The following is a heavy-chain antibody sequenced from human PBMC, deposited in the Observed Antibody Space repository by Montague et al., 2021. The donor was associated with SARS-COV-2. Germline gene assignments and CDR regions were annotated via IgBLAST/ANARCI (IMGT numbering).Heavy chain of an antibody. V-gene: IGHV4-39*07. CDR2: IYDGGST. CDR3: ARVGRQQLVRLSGMDV. CDR1: GGSISSSSYY. Sequence: SETLSLTCTVSGGSISSSSYYWGWIRQPPGKGLEWIGSIYDGGSTYYNPSLKSRVTISVDTSKNQFSLKLSSVTAADTAVYYCARVGRQQLVRLSGMDVWGQGTTVTVSS. D-gene: IGHD6-13*01. J-gene: IGHJ6*02.